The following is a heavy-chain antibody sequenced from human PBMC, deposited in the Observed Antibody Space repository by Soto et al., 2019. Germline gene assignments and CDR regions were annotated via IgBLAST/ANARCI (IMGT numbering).Heavy chain of an antibody. CDR2: IYYSGST. V-gene: IGHV4-59*01. D-gene: IGHD2-15*01. CDR3: ARGSPPLPFDY. J-gene: IGHJ4*02. Sequence: PSETLSLTCTVSGGSISSYYWSWIRQPPGKGLEWIGYIYYSGSTNYNPSLKSRVTISVDTSKNQFSLKLSSVTAADTAVYYCARGSPPLPFDYWGQGTLVTVSS. CDR1: GGSISSYY.